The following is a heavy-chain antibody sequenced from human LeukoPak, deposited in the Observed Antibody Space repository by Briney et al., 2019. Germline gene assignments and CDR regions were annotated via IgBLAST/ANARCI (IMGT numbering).Heavy chain of an antibody. CDR2: IIPIFGTG. D-gene: IGHD3-3*01. CDR3: AREGFPPKISDFWSGLGPYYYYGMDV. CDR1: GGTFSSYA. Sequence: EASVKVSCKASGGTFSSYAINWVRRAPGQGLEWMGGIIPIFGTGNYAQKFQGRVTITADESTSTVYMELSSLRSEDTAVYYCAREGFPPKISDFWSGLGPYYYYGMDVWGQGTTVTVSS. V-gene: IGHV1-69*13. J-gene: IGHJ6*02.